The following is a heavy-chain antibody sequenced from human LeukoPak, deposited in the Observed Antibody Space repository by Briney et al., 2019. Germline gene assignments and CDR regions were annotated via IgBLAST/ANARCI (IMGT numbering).Heavy chain of an antibody. J-gene: IGHJ4*02. CDR3: ARHSSYCSATSCFPKE. V-gene: IGHV5-51*01. D-gene: IGHD2-15*01. CDR2: INPGDSYI. Sequence: GESLKISCKGSGYSFSSYWIGWVRQMPGKGLECMGIINPGDSYIRYGPSFQGQITISVDKSIKTAYLQWGSLKASDTAMYYYARHSSYCSATSCFPKEWGQGTLVTVSS. CDR1: GYSFSSYW.